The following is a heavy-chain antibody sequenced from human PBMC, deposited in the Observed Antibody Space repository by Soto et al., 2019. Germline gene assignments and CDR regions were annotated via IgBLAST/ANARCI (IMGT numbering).Heavy chain of an antibody. V-gene: IGHV3-30-3*01. CDR1: GFTFSSYA. Sequence: GGSLRLSCAASGFTFSSYAMHWVRQAPGKGLEWVAVISYDGSNKYYADSVKGRFTISRDNSKNTLYLQMNSLRAEDTAVYYCARELLFLESTPSGMDVWGQGTTVTVSS. CDR2: ISYDGSNK. D-gene: IGHD3-3*01. CDR3: ARELLFLESTPSGMDV. J-gene: IGHJ6*02.